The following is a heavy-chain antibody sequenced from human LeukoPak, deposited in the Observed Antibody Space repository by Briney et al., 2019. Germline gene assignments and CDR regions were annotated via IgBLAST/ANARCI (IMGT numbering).Heavy chain of an antibody. Sequence: SETLSLTCAAYGGSFSGYYWSWIRQPPGKGLEWIGEINHSGSTNYNPSLKSRVTISVDTSKNQFSLKLSSVTAADTAVYYCARSRRSFDYWGQGTLVTVSS. V-gene: IGHV4-34*01. J-gene: IGHJ4*02. CDR2: INHSGST. CDR3: ARSRRSFDY. CDR1: GGSFSGYY.